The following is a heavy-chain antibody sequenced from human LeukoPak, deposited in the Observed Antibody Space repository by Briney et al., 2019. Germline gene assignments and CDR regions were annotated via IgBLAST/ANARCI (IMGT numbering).Heavy chain of an antibody. CDR3: AGRGYCSGGSCYPSYYYYMDV. CDR1: GGSISSYY. D-gene: IGHD2-15*01. V-gene: IGHV4-4*07. CDR2: IYTSGST. J-gene: IGHJ6*03. Sequence: PSETLSLTCTVSGGSISSYYWSWIRQPAGKGLEWIGRIYTSGSTNYNPSLKSRVTMSVDTSKNQFSLKLSSVTAADTAVYYCAGRGYCSGGSCYPSYYYYMDVWGKGTTVTISS.